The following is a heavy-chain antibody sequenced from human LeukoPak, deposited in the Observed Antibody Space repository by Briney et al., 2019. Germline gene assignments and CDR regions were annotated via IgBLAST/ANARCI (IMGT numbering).Heavy chain of an antibody. D-gene: IGHD3-9*01. CDR2: IYYSGST. CDR3: ARPSLYYDILTGYSDHAFDI. J-gene: IGHJ3*02. CDR1: GGSISSGGYY. Sequence: SQTLSLTCTVSGGSISSGGYYWSWIRQPPGKGLEWIGYIYYSGSTNYNPSLKSRVTISVDTSKNQFSLKLSSVTAADTAVYYCARPSLYYDILTGYSDHAFDIWGQGTMVTVSS. V-gene: IGHV4-61*08.